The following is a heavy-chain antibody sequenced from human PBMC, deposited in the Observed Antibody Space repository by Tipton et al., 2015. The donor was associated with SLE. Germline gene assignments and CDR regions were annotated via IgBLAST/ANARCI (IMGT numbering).Heavy chain of an antibody. CDR1: GDSITSGGFY. J-gene: IGHJ5*02. CDR2: IYYSGTT. CDR3: ARDLYPYSANNWFDP. Sequence: TLSLTCSVSGDSITSGGFYWNWIRHLPGEGLQWIGYIYYSGTTIYNPSLKSRVTISVDTSKNQFSLKLNSVTAADTAVYYCARDLYPYSANNWFDPWGQGTLVTVSS. D-gene: IGHD4-11*01. V-gene: IGHV4-61*08.